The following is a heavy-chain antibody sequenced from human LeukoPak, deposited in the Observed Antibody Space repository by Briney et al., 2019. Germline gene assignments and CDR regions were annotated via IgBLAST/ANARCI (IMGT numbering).Heavy chain of an antibody. J-gene: IGHJ4*02. V-gene: IGHV1-18*01. CDR3: ARDLGSNFYYALDY. CDR2: ISGYNGNT. CDR1: GYTLTSYG. Sequence: ASVKVSCKASGYTLTSYGISWVRQAPGQGLEWMGWISGYNGNTNYEQKVQGRVTMTTDTSTNTAYMELRSLRSDDTAVYYCARDLGSNFYYALDYWGQGTLVTISS. D-gene: IGHD3-22*01.